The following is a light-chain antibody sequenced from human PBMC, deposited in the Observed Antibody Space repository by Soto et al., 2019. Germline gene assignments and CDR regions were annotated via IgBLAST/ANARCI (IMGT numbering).Light chain of an antibody. V-gene: IGKV3-15*01. CDR2: DAS. CDR1: QNIRSS. J-gene: IGKJ5*01. Sequence: VVMSHSPSSLSASPVERVTLSCMASQNIRSSLAWYQQRPGQAPRLLIYDASTRATGIPPRFSGGGSGTEFTLTINSLQSEDSAVYYCQQHNQWPITFGQGTRLEIK. CDR3: QQHNQWPIT.